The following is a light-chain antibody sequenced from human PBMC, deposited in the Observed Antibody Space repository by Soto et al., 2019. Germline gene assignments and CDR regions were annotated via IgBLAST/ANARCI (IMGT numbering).Light chain of an antibody. CDR3: QQRSNWLS. V-gene: IGKV3-11*01. CDR2: DAS. Sequence: EIVLTQSPATLSLSPGERATLSCRASQSVSSYLAWYQQKPGQAPGLLIYDASNRATGIPARFSGSGSGTDFTLTISSLGPEDFAVYYCQQRSNWLSFGGGTKVDIK. J-gene: IGKJ4*01. CDR1: QSVSSY.